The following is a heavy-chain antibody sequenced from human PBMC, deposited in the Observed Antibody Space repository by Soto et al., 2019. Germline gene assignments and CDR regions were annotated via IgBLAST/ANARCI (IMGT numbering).Heavy chain of an antibody. D-gene: IGHD2-2*01. J-gene: IGHJ6*02. CDR3: ARDRSLYCSSTSCLTFEDV. CDR1: GFTFSSYS. Sequence: GGSLRLSCAASGFTFSSYSMNWVRQAPGKGLEWVSYISSSSSTIYYADSVKGRFTISRDNAKNSLYLQMNSLRDEDTAVYYCARDRSLYCSSTSCLTFEDVWGQGTTVTVSS. CDR2: ISSSSSTI. V-gene: IGHV3-48*02.